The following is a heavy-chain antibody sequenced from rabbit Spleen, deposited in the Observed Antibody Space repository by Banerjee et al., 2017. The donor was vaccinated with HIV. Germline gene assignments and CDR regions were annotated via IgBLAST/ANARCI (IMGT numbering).Heavy chain of an antibody. V-gene: IGHV1S40*01. Sequence: QSLEESGGDLVKPGASLTLTCTASGFSFSNYYICWVRQAPGKGLEWIACINAATGKPVYATWAKGRFTISRTSSTTVTLRMTSLTAADRATYFCARDLASVVGWNFNLWGQGTLVTVS. CDR2: INAATGKP. J-gene: IGHJ4*01. CDR3: ARDLASVVGWNFNL. CDR1: GFSFSNYY. D-gene: IGHD3-1*01.